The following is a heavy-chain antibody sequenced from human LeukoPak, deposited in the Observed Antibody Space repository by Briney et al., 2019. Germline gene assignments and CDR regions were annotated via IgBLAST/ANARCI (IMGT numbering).Heavy chain of an antibody. V-gene: IGHV7-4-1*02. CDR1: GYTFTKYA. Sequence: ASVKVSCRGSGYTFTKYAISWVRQAPGQGLEYMGWIDTNTGNPTYAQGFTGRFVFSLDTSVSTAYLQISSLKAEDSAIYFCANCYDSSGFFAYWGQGTLVTVSS. J-gene: IGHJ4*02. CDR3: ANCYDSSGFFAY. D-gene: IGHD3-22*01. CDR2: IDTNTGNP.